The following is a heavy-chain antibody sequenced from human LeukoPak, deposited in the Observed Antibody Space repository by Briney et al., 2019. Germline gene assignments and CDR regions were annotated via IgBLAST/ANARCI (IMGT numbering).Heavy chain of an antibody. CDR3: AGYCSGGSCYSDAFDI. CDR1: GGSISSYY. Sequence: ASETLSLTCTVSGGSISSYYWSWIRQPPGKGLEWIGYIYYSGSTNYNPSLKSRVTISVDTSKNQFSLKLSSVTAADTAVYYCAGYCSGGSCYSDAFDIWGQGTMVTVSS. CDR2: IYYSGST. D-gene: IGHD2-15*01. V-gene: IGHV4-59*12. J-gene: IGHJ3*02.